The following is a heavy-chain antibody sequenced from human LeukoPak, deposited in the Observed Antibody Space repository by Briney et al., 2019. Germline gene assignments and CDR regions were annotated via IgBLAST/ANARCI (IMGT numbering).Heavy chain of an antibody. Sequence: ETGGSLRLSCAASGFTFSSYSMNWVRQAPGKGLEWVSYISSSSSTIYYADSVKGRFTISRDNAKNSLYLQMNSLRAEDTAVYYCACLTTVTFYNWFDPWGQGTLVTVSS. D-gene: IGHD4-17*01. CDR2: ISSSSSTI. J-gene: IGHJ5*02. V-gene: IGHV3-48*04. CDR1: GFTFSSYS. CDR3: ACLTTVTFYNWFDP.